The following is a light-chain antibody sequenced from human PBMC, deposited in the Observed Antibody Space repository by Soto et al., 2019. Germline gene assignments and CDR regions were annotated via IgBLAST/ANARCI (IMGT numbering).Light chain of an antibody. CDR2: DVT. V-gene: IGLV2-14*01. CDR1: SSDVGGYKY. Sequence: QSVLTQPASVSGSPGQSITLSCTGTSSDVGGYKYVSWYQQHPDKAPKLIIYDVTNRPSGISNRFSGSKSGNTASLTVSGLQAEDEADYYCSSSTSSSSYVFGTGTKVTVL. CDR3: SSSTSSSSYV. J-gene: IGLJ1*01.